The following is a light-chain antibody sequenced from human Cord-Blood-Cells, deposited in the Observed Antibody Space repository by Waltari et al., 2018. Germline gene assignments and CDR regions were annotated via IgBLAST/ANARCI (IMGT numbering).Light chain of an antibody. CDR2: RVS. CDR3: SSYAGSNNYV. Sequence: QSALTQPPPASGSPAQSVTISCTGTSSDVGGYNYVPWYQQHPGKAPKLMFYRVSKRPSGVPDRFSGSKSGNTASLTVSGLQAEDEADYYCSSYAGSNNYVFGTGTKVTVL. CDR1: SSDVGGYNY. V-gene: IGLV2-8*01. J-gene: IGLJ1*01.